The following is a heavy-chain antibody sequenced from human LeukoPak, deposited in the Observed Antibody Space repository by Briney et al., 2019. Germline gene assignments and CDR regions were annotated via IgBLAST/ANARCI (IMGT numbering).Heavy chain of an antibody. J-gene: IGHJ4*02. D-gene: IGHD3-10*01. Sequence: GGSLRLSCAASGFTFRSHGMHWVRQAPGKGLEWVSIIWYDGSNEYYADSVKGRFTISRDNSKNTLYLQMNNLRAEDTAVYYCVRGYYNGYYPFDYWGQGTLVTVSS. CDR3: VRGYYNGYYPFDY. CDR1: GFTFRSHG. V-gene: IGHV3-33*01. CDR2: IWYDGSNE.